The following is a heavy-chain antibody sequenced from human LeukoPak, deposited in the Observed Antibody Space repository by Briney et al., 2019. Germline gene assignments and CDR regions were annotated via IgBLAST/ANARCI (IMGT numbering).Heavy chain of an antibody. CDR2: ITPNSGDT. Sequence: ASVKVSCKASGYTFTDYYIHWVRQAPGQGLEWMGRITPNSGDTHYSQKFQGRVTVTRDTSITTAYMEPSRLRSDDTAVYFCARANGWYGAYWGQGTLVTVSS. CDR1: GYTFTDYY. CDR3: ARANGWYGAY. V-gene: IGHV1-2*06. D-gene: IGHD6-19*01. J-gene: IGHJ4*02.